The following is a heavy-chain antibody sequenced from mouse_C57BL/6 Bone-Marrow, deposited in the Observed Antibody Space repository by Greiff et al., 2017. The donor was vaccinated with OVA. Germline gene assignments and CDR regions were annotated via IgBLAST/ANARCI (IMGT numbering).Heavy chain of an antibody. Sequence: QVQLQQPGAELVKPGASVKLSCKASGYTFTSYWMHWVKQRPGQGLEWIGMIHPNSGSTNYNEKFKSKATLTVDKSSSTAYMQLSSLTSEDSAVYYCARWTDFYGSSYEAMDYWGQGTSVTVSS. CDR2: IHPNSGST. J-gene: IGHJ4*01. CDR3: ARWTDFYGSSYEAMDY. V-gene: IGHV1-64*01. CDR1: GYTFTSYW. D-gene: IGHD1-1*01.